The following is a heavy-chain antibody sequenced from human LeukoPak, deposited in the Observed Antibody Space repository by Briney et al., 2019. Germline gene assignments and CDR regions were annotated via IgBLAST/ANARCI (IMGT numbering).Heavy chain of an antibody. CDR1: VYTLTELS. D-gene: IGHD4-11*01. J-gene: IGHJ5*02. V-gene: IGHV1-24*01. CDR3: ATDLYSNYHWFDP. Sequence: ASVKVSCKVSVYTLTELSMHWVRQAPGKGLEWMGGFDPEDGETIYAQKFQGRVTMTEDTSTDTAYMELSSLRTEDTAVYYCATDLYSNYHWFDPWGQGTLVTVSS. CDR2: FDPEDGET.